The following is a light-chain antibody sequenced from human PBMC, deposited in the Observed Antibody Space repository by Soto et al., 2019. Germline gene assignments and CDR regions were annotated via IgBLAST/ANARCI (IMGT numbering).Light chain of an antibody. CDR1: TGPVTNGHF. V-gene: IGLV7-46*01. J-gene: IGLJ1*01. Sequence: QAAVTQEPSLTVSPGGTVTITCGSSTGPVTNGHFPYWFQQKPGQAPRPLIYDTDNKHSWTPARFSASLLGDKAALTLSGALPEDEADYYCLLSYTGRLYVFGPGTKLTVL. CDR3: LLSYTGRLYV. CDR2: DTD.